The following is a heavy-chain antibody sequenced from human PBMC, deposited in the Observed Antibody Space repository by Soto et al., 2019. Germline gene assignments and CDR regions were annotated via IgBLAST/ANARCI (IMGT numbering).Heavy chain of an antibody. CDR2: IYYSGST. J-gene: IGHJ4*02. CDR1: GGSISSGGYY. D-gene: IGHD3-22*01. Sequence: SETLALTCTVSGGSISSGGYYWSWIRQHPGKGLEWIGYIYYSGSTYYNPSLKSRVTISVDTSKNQFSLKLSSVTAADTAVYYCARYTYYYDSRGYWPGDWGQGTLVTVSS. V-gene: IGHV4-31*03. CDR3: ARYTYYYDSRGYWPGD.